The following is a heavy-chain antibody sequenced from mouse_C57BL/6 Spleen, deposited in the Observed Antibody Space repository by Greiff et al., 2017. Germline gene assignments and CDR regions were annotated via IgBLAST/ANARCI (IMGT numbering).Heavy chain of an antibody. CDR3: ARYRDGYFYWYFDV. V-gene: IGHV1-54*01. D-gene: IGHD2-3*01. J-gene: IGHJ1*03. Sequence: VQLVESGAELVRPGTSVKVSCKASGYAFTNYLIEWVKQRPGQGLEWIGVINPGSGGTNYNEKFKGKATLTADKSSSTAYMQLSSLTSEDSAVYFCARYRDGYFYWYFDVWGTGTTVTVSS. CDR2: INPGSGGT. CDR1: GYAFTNYL.